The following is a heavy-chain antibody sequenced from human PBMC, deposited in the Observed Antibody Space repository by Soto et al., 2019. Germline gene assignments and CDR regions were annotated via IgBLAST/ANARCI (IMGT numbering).Heavy chain of an antibody. Sequence: GGSLRLSCAASGFTFSVYAMSWVRQAPGKGLEWVSAISSNGGRTFYADSLRGRFTISRDNSKSALYLQMNSLRAEDTAVYYCAKDLWGTSYGDYTFDYWGQGTLVTVSS. CDR3: AKDLWGTSYGDYTFDY. V-gene: IGHV3-23*01. J-gene: IGHJ4*02. CDR2: ISSNGGRT. CDR1: GFTFSVYA. D-gene: IGHD4-17*01.